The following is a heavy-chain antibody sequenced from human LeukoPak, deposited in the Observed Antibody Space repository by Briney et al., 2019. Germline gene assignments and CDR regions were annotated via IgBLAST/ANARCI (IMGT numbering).Heavy chain of an antibody. CDR3: ARAAVAGPVDY. CDR2: IYHSGST. V-gene: IGHV4-59*01. J-gene: IGHJ4*02. D-gene: IGHD6-19*01. CDR1: GGSISSYY. Sequence: PSETLSLTCTVSGGSISSYYWSWTRQPPGKGLEWIGYIYHSGSTKYDPSLKSRVTISVDTSKNQFSLKLTSVTAADTAVYYCARAAVAGPVDYWGRGTLVTVSS.